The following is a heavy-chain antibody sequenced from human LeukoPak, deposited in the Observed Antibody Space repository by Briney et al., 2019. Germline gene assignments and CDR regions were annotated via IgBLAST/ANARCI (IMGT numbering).Heavy chain of an antibody. CDR2: INSDGSTT. CDR1: GFTFSSYW. J-gene: IGHJ5*02. D-gene: IGHD2-15*01. CDR3: TRRVSATRWFDP. V-gene: IGHV3-74*01. Sequence: GGSLRLSCAASGFTFSSYWMHWVRQAPGKGLVWVSRINSDGSTTNYADSVKGRFTISRDNAENTMYLQMDSLRVEDTAVYYCTRRVSATRWFDPWGQGTLVTVSS.